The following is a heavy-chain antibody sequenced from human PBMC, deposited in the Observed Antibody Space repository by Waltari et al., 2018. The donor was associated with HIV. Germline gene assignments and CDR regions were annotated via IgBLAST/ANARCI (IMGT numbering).Heavy chain of an antibody. V-gene: IGHV1-69*01. CDR2: IIPIFGTA. CDR1: GGTFSSYA. D-gene: IGHD4-17*01. CDR3: ARKGPTVTTRYLYYYGMDV. Sequence: QVQLVQSGAEVKKPGSSVKVSCKASGGTFSSYAISWVRQAPGQGLEWMGGIIPIFGTANYAQKFQGRVTITADESTSTAYMELSSLRSEDTAVYYCARKGPTVTTRYLYYYGMDVWGQGTTVTVSS. J-gene: IGHJ6*02.